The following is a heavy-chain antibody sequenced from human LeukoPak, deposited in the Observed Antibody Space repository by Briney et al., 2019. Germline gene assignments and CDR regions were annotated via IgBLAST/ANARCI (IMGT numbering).Heavy chain of an antibody. CDR2: ISGSGGST. J-gene: IGHJ4*02. D-gene: IGHD3-22*01. CDR3: AKEEGDSSGYYPFDY. CDR1: GFTFSSYG. Sequence: GGTLRLSCAASGFTFSSYGMSWARQAPGKGLEWVSAISGSGGSTYYADSVKGRFTISRDNSKNTLYLQMNSLRAEDTAVYYCAKEEGDSSGYYPFDYWGQGTLVTVSS. V-gene: IGHV3-23*01.